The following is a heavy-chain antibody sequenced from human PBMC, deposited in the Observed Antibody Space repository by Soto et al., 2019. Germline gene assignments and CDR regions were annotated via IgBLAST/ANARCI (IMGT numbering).Heavy chain of an antibody. CDR1: GATFSSYT. D-gene: IGHD6-13*01. CDR2: IIPLFGTT. V-gene: IGHV1-69*13. Sequence: ASVKVSCKASGATFSSYTIAWARQAPGQGLEWMGEIIPLFGTTNYVEKFKGRLTITADASTSTAYMELSSLRSEDTAMYYCARDSIAAAGTDYWGQGTLVTVSS. J-gene: IGHJ4*02. CDR3: ARDSIAAAGTDY.